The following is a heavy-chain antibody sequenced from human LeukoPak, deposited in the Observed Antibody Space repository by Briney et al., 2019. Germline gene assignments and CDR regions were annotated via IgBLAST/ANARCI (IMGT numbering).Heavy chain of an antibody. J-gene: IGHJ4*02. CDR3: ARIQTGNYYGSGSYYPRYYFDY. CDR1: GGSISSYY. CDR2: IYTSGST. Sequence: SETLSLTCTVSGGSISSYYWSWIRQPPGKGLEWIGYIYTSGSTNYNPSLKSRVTISVDTSKNQFSLKLSSVTAADTAVYYCARIQTGNYYGSGSYYPRYYFDYWGQGTLVTVSS. D-gene: IGHD3-10*01. V-gene: IGHV4-4*09.